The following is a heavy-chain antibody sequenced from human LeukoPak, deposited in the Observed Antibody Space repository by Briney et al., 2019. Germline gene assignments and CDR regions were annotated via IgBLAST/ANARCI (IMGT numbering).Heavy chain of an antibody. D-gene: IGHD6-13*01. Sequence: ASVKVSCKASGYTFTGYYMHWVRQAPGQGLEWMGWINPNSGGTNYAQKFQGRVTMTRDTSISTAYMELSRLRSDDTAVYYCAREIIAVAGYYYYYMDVWGKGTTVTVSS. V-gene: IGHV1-2*02. J-gene: IGHJ6*03. CDR3: AREIIAVAGYYYYYMDV. CDR1: GYTFTGYY. CDR2: INPNSGGT.